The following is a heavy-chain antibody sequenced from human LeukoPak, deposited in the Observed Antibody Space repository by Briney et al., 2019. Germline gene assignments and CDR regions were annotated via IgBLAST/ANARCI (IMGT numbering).Heavy chain of an antibody. D-gene: IGHD1-7*01. CDR3: AKPLVIRGYHPRELQTHAFDT. J-gene: IGHJ3*02. Sequence: GGSLRLSCAASGFSFYNYGMHWVRQAPGKGLEWVALIWYDGSKIFYGDSVKGRFTISRDNSKNTLYLQMDSLRAEDTAVYYCAKPLVIRGYHPRELQTHAFDTWGQGTMVTVSS. CDR2: IWYDGSKI. CDR1: GFSFYNYG. V-gene: IGHV3-33*06.